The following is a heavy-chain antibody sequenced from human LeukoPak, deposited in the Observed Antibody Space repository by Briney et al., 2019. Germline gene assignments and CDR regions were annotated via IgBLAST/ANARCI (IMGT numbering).Heavy chain of an antibody. CDR3: ARIESYHILYRPY. CDR2: ITDSGGT. CDR1: GTSFSGYS. Sequence: SETLFLTCAVYGTSFSGYSWSWIRQSPGKGLEWIGEITDSGGTNYNPSFKSRLTISADTSKNQFSLKLASVTAADTAVYYCARIESYHILYRPYWGQGTLVTVSS. J-gene: IGHJ4*02. V-gene: IGHV4-34*01. D-gene: IGHD3-9*01.